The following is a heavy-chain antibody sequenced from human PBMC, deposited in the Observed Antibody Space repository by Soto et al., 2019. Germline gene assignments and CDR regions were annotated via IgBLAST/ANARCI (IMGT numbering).Heavy chain of an antibody. CDR3: ARDPPRQYVVQSIEDF. V-gene: IGHV1-2*02. Sequence: QVQLVQSGAEVKEPGASVKVSCKTSGYLFTAFYIHWVRQAPGHGLEWMGYINPSSGGPISAQKFQARVTLSRDTSTRTAYMELSNLRSEDTAIYYCARDPPRQYVVQSIEDFWGQGTLVTVSS. CDR1: GYLFTAFY. J-gene: IGHJ4*02. D-gene: IGHD3-16*01. CDR2: INPSSGGP.